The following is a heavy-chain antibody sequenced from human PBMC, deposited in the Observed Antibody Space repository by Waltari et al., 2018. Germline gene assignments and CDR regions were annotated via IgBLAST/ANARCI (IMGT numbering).Heavy chain of an antibody. CDR3: ARSIFGVVSSNWFDP. V-gene: IGHV4-38-2*01. J-gene: IGHJ5*02. CDR1: GYSISSGYY. Sequence: QVQLQESGPGLVKPSETLSLTCAVSGYSISSGYYWGWIRQPPGKGLEWIGSIYHSGGTYYNPSLKSRVTISVDTSKNQFSLKLSSVTAADTAVYYCARSIFGVVSSNWFDPWGQGTLVTVSS. CDR2: IYHSGGT. D-gene: IGHD3-3*01.